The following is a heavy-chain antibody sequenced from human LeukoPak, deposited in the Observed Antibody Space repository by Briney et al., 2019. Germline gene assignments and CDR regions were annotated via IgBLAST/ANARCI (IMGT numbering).Heavy chain of an antibody. Sequence: SETLSLTCTVSGGSISSYYWSWIRQPAGKGLDWIGRIYTSGSTNYNPSLKSRVTMSVDTSKNQFSLKLSSVTAADTAVYYCARDVSFEQLGSWFDPWGQGTLVTVSS. CDR2: IYTSGST. V-gene: IGHV4-4*07. D-gene: IGHD6-13*01. J-gene: IGHJ5*02. CDR3: ARDVSFEQLGSWFDP. CDR1: GGSISSYY.